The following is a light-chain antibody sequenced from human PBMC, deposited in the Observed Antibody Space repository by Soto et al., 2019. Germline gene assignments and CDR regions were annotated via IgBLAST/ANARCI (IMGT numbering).Light chain of an antibody. V-gene: IGKV3-15*01. CDR3: QQYNVWPLT. J-gene: IGKJ4*02. CDR2: VAS. CDR1: QSVSSN. Sequence: IVRTQSPATLSVSPGERATLSCRASQSVSSNVAWYQQKPGQTPKLLIYVASTSATGIPARFSGSGSGTELTLTISSLQAEDFAVYYCQQYNVWPLTFGGGTKVEFK.